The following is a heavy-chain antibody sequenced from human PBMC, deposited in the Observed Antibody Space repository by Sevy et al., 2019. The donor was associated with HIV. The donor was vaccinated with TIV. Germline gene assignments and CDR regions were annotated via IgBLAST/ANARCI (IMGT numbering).Heavy chain of an antibody. Sequence: GGSLRLSCAASGFTFSSYAMHWVRQAPGKGLEWVAVISYDGSNKYYADSVKGRFTISRDNSKNTLYLQMNSLRAEDTAVYYCARDPCSSSWSGGYWGQGTLVTVSS. CDR3: ARDPCSSSWSGGY. V-gene: IGHV3-30-3*01. D-gene: IGHD6-13*01. CDR1: GFTFSSYA. CDR2: ISYDGSNK. J-gene: IGHJ4*02.